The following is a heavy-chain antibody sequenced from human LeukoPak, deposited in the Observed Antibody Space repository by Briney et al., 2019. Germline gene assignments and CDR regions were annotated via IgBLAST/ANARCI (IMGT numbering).Heavy chain of an antibody. Sequence: PSGTLPLTCAVSGGSISKTNWWSWVRQSPGTGLEWIGEIWHSGYTNYNPSLKSRVTISVDTSKNQFSLRLTSVTAADTAIYYCASRYNWNHFDYWGHGTLVTVSS. D-gene: IGHD1-20*01. CDR3: ASRYNWNHFDY. V-gene: IGHV4-4*02. CDR2: IWHSGYT. J-gene: IGHJ4*01. CDR1: GGSISKTNW.